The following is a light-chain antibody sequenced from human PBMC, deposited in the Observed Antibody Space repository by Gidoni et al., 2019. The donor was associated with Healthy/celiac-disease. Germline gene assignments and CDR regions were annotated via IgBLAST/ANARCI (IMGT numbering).Light chain of an antibody. J-gene: IGKJ1*01. Sequence: EIVLTQSLATLSLSPGETATLSCRASQSVSSYLAWYQQKPGQAPRLLIYDASNRATGIPARFSGSGSGTDFTLTISNLEPEDFAVYYCQQRSNWPPWTFGQGTKVEIK. CDR1: QSVSSY. V-gene: IGKV3-11*01. CDR2: DAS. CDR3: QQRSNWPPWT.